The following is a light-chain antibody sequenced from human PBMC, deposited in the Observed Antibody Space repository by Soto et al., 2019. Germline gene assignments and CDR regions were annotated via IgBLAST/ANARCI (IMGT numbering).Light chain of an antibody. J-gene: IGKJ1*01. CDR1: QAISSY. CDR2: AAS. V-gene: IGKV1-8*01. CDR3: QQYYVYPRT. Sequence: AIRMTQSPSSLSASKVDRVTITCRASQAISSYLAWYQQKPGKAPKLLIFAASTLQSGVPSRFSGGGSGTDFTLTISCLQSEDFASYYRQQYYVYPRTFGQGTKVEI.